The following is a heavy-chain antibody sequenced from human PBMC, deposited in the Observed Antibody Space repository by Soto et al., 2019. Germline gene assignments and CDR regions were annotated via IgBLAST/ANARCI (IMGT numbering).Heavy chain of an antibody. V-gene: IGHV1-69*18. CDR2: IIPIFGTA. CDR3: AREIRYNWNSGTNWFDP. D-gene: IGHD1-7*01. Sequence: QVQLVQSGAEVKKPGSSVKVSCKASGGTFSSYAISWVRQAPGQGLEWMGRIIPIFGTANYAQKFQGRVTITADESTSTAYMELSSLRSEDTAVYYCAREIRYNWNSGTNWFDPWGQGTLVTVSS. CDR1: GGTFSSYA. J-gene: IGHJ5*02.